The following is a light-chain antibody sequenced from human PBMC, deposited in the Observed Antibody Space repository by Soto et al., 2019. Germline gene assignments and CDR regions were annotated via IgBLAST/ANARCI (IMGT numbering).Light chain of an antibody. V-gene: IGLV6-57*02. J-gene: IGLJ2*01. Sequence: NFMLTQPHSVSEAPGKTVIISCTGSSGRIATNYVQWYQQRPGSAPTTVIYDDKQRHSGVPDLFSGSIDSSSNSASPTISGLQTEDEADSYCQYYDSDTFVVFGGGTTVTLL. CDR1: SGRIATNY. CDR2: DDK. CDR3: QYYDSDTFVV.